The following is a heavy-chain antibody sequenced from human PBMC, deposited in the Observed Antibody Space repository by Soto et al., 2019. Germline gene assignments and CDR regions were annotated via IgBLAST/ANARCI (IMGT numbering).Heavy chain of an antibody. Sequence: ASVKVSCKASGYTFTCYYMHWVRQAPGQGLEWMGWINPNSGGTNYAQKFQGWVTMTRDTSISTAYMELSRLRSDDTAVYYCAREGQVAVAGYYYYGMDVWGQGTTVTVSS. CDR2: INPNSGGT. CDR3: AREGQVAVAGYYYYGMDV. V-gene: IGHV1-2*04. J-gene: IGHJ6*02. CDR1: GYTFTCYY. D-gene: IGHD6-19*01.